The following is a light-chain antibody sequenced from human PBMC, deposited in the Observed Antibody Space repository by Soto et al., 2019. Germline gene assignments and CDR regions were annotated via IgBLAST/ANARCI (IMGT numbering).Light chain of an antibody. CDR3: QQGDSWPLT. CDR1: QSINSE. Sequence: EIVMTQSPATLSLSPGERADLSCRASQSINSELAWYQQKPGQPPRLLICGASTRATGVPARFTGSESGSEFTVIISGLQSEDFAVYYCQQGDSWPLTFGQGTRLEI. CDR2: GAS. J-gene: IGKJ2*01. V-gene: IGKV3-15*01.